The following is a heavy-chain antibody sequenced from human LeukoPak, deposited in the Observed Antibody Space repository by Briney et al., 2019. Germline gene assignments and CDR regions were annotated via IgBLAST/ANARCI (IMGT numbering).Heavy chain of an antibody. CDR1: TFTFSNYW. CDR3: ARAWSLDY. J-gene: IGHJ4*02. V-gene: IGHV3-7*01. D-gene: IGHD1-26*01. Sequence: GGSLRLSCAASTFTFSNYWMSWVRQAPGKGLEWVANIKQDGSEKYYVDSVKGRCTISRDNAKNSLYLQMNSLRAEDTAVYYCARAWSLDYWGQGTLVTVSS. CDR2: IKQDGSEK.